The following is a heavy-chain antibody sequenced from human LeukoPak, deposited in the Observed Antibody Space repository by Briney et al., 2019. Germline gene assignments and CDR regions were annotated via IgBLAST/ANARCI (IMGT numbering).Heavy chain of an antibody. CDR3: ARARWQLVPYFDP. V-gene: IGHV1-2*02. J-gene: IGHJ4*02. CDR1: VYTFTDYY. CDR2: INPNSGGT. D-gene: IGHD6-6*01. Sequence: GASVTVSFKASVYTFTDYYMHWVRPAPGQGLEWMGWINPNSGGTNFSQKFQGRVAMTRETSISTAYLELGSLRSDDTAVYLCARARWQLVPYFDPWGQGTLVTVSS.